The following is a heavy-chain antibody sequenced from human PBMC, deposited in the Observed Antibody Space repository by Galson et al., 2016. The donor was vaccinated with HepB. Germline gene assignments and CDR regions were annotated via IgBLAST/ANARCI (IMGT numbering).Heavy chain of an antibody. CDR2: IDLGGSDL. V-gene: IGHV3-74*01. J-gene: IGHJ6*02. CDR1: GFPFEIYW. Sequence: SLRLSCAASGFPFEIYWMHWVRQATGKGLVWVARIDLGGSDLSYAASVKGRFTISRDNGRDTLYLQMNSLTAEDTAVYYCVRDHRGGWFTDLWGQGTAVTVSS. CDR3: VRDHRGGWFTDL. D-gene: IGHD6-19*01.